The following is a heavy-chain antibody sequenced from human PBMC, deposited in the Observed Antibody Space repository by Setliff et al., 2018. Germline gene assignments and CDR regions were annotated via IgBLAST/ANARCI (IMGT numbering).Heavy chain of an antibody. V-gene: IGHV3-9*03. Sequence: GGSLRLSCAASGFTFSSYSMNWVRQAPGKGLEWVSGISWNSGSIGYADSVKGRFTISRDNAKNSLYLQMNSLRAEDMALYYCAKDYDSSGYPRYYFDYWGQGTLVTVSS. CDR3: AKDYDSSGYPRYYFDY. CDR2: ISWNSGSI. D-gene: IGHD3-22*01. J-gene: IGHJ4*02. CDR1: GFTFSSYS.